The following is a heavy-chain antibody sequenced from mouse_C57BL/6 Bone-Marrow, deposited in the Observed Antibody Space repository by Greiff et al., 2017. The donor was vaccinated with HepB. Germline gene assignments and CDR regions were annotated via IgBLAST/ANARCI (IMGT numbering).Heavy chain of an antibody. CDR1: GIDFSRYW. CDR3: ACDIMITRVLDY. D-gene: IGHD2-4*01. Sequence: EVQLQQSGGGLVQPGGSLKLSCAASGIDFSRYWMSWVRRAPGKGLEWIGEINPDSSTINSAPSLKDKSIISRDNAKNTLYLQMRKVKSEDTALYCWACDIMITRVLDYWGEGTTLTVSS. V-gene: IGHV4-1*01. J-gene: IGHJ2*01. CDR2: INPDSSTI.